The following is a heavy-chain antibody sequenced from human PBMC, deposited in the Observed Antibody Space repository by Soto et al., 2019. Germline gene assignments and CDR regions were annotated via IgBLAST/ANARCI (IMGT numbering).Heavy chain of an antibody. Sequence: EVQLLESGGGVVQPGGSLRLSCEASGFNFKKSAMAWVRQAPGEGLEWVSGISCRGGSTSYADSVKGRFSVARDDSKNTLSLQLNSLRVEDTARYYCAKADGEQWLIPHLDNWGQGTLVTVS. D-gene: IGHD6-19*01. CDR3: AKADGEQWLIPHLDN. V-gene: IGHV3-23*01. J-gene: IGHJ4*02. CDR2: ISCRGGST. CDR1: GFNFKKSA.